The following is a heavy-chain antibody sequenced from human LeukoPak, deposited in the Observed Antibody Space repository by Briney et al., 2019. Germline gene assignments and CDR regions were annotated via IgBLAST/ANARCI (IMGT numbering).Heavy chain of an antibody. J-gene: IGHJ6*03. CDR1: GDSVSSNSAA. D-gene: IGHD1-20*01. Sequence: SQTLSLTCAISGDSVSSNSAAWNWISQSPSRGLEWLGRTYYRSKWYNDYSVSVKGRITINPDTSKNQFSLQLNSVTPEDTAVYYCARGYNWNGHKRWRYYYYMDVWGKGTTVTVSS. CDR2: TYYRSKWYN. CDR3: ARGYNWNGHKRWRYYYYMDV. V-gene: IGHV6-1*01.